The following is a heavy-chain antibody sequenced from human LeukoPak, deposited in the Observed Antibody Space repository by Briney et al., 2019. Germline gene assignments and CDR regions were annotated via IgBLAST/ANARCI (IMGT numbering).Heavy chain of an antibody. CDR2: IRSDGSIK. Sequence: GGSLRLSCAASGFTFSTDGMHWVRQAPGTGLEWVAFIRSDGSIKYYADSVKGRFTISRDNSKNTLYLQMNTLRAEDTAVYYCAKALGPAMVRGVIDYWGQGILVTVSS. J-gene: IGHJ4*02. D-gene: IGHD3-10*01. V-gene: IGHV3-30*02. CDR3: AKALGPAMVRGVIDY. CDR1: GFTFSTDG.